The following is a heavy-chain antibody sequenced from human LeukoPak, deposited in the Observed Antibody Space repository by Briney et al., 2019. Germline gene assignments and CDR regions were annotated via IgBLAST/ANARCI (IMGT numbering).Heavy chain of an antibody. J-gene: IGHJ4*02. Sequence: GGSLRLSCAASGFTFSSYSVIWARQAPGKGLEWVSYVSSSGTTTYYADSVKGRFTISRDNAKNSLYLQMNSLRAEDTAVYYCASGSYSSGWPDYWGQGTLVTVSS. D-gene: IGHD6-19*01. CDR1: GFTFSSYS. V-gene: IGHV3-48*04. CDR2: VSSSGTTT. CDR3: ASGSYSSGWPDY.